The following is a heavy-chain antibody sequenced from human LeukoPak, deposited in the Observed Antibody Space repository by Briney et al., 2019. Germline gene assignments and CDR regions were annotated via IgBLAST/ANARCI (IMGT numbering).Heavy chain of an antibody. J-gene: IGHJ6*03. CDR3: AREISGDIVVVPAAKLTQKYSYYYMDV. D-gene: IGHD2-2*01. CDR1: GFNFNDCA. Sequence: GRSLRLSCAASGFNFNDCAMHWVRQAPGKGLEWVSNFSCNSGWIGYADSVRGRFTISRDNDKNSLYLQMNSLRAEDTAVYYCAREISGDIVVVPAAKLTQKYSYYYMDVWGKGTTVTVSS. V-gene: IGHV3-9*01. CDR2: FSCNSGWI.